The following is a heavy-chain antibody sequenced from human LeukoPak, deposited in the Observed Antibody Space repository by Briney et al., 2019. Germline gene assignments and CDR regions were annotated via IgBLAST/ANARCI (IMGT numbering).Heavy chain of an antibody. CDR1: GYTFTSYG. Sequence: ASVKVSCKASGYTFTSYGINWVRQAPGQGLEWMGWISAYHGNTNYAQKFQGRVTMTTDTFTTTAYMELKSLTSDDTAVYFCARGVTGTTFSDYWGQGTLVSVSS. CDR2: ISAYHGNT. V-gene: IGHV1-18*01. CDR3: ARGVTGTTFSDY. J-gene: IGHJ4*02. D-gene: IGHD1-7*01.